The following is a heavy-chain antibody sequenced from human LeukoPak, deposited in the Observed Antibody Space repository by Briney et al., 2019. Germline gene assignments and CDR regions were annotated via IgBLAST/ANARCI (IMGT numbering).Heavy chain of an antibody. CDR3: AREIYSGYALDY. CDR1: GFTFSSYA. CDR2: ISYDGSNK. Sequence: QTGGSLRLSCAASGFTFSSYAMHWVRQAPGKGLEWVAVISYDGSNKYYADSVKGRFTISRDNSKNTLYLQMNSLRAEDTAVYYCAREIYSGYALDYWGQGTLVTVSS. D-gene: IGHD5-12*01. J-gene: IGHJ4*02. V-gene: IGHV3-30-3*01.